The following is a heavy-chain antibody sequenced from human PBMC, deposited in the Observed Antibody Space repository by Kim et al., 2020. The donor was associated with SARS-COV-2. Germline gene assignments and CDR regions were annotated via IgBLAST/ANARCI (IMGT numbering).Heavy chain of an antibody. CDR1: GFTFSSYA. CDR2: ISGSGGST. J-gene: IGHJ4*02. D-gene: IGHD6-19*01. CDR3: AKGSVPNPIAVAGVDY. Sequence: GGSLRLSCAASGFTFSSYAMSWVRQAPGKGLEWVSAISGSGGSTYYADSVKGRFTISRDNSKNTLYLQMNSLRAEDTAVYYCAKGSVPNPIAVAGVDYWGQGTLVTVSS. V-gene: IGHV3-23*01.